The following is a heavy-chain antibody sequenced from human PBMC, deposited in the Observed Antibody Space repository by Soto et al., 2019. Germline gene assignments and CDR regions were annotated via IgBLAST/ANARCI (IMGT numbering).Heavy chain of an antibody. CDR1: GYTFTSYG. CDR2: ISAYNGNT. J-gene: IGHJ6*02. D-gene: IGHD2-8*02. CDR3: AREGISSFGGVSFYGMDV. V-gene: IGHV1-18*01. Sequence: QVQLVQSGAEVKKPGASVKVSCKASGYTFTSYGISWVRQAPGQGLEWMGWISAYNGNTNYAQKLQGRVTMTTDTSTSTADMELRSLRSDDTAVYYCAREGISSFGGVSFYGMDVWGQGPTVTVS.